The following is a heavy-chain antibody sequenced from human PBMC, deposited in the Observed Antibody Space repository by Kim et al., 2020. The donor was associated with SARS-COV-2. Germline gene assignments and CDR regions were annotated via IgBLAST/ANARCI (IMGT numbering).Heavy chain of an antibody. J-gene: IGHJ6*03. D-gene: IGHD3-10*01. Sequence: SETLSLTCTVSGASIGNYYWTWIRQPAGKRLEWIGRIYSSGATNYNPSLKSRVTMSVDTTNNHFSLKLTSVTAADTAVYFCARDPDFGDFFYMDVWGKGFTVTVSS. CDR3: ARDPDFGDFFYMDV. CDR2: IYSSGAT. CDR1: GASIGNYY. V-gene: IGHV4-4*07.